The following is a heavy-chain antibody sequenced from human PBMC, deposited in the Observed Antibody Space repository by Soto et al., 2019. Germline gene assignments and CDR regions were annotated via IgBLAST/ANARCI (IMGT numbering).Heavy chain of an antibody. J-gene: IGHJ4*02. CDR2: ISGSGGST. D-gene: IGHD2-8*01. CDR1: GFTFSSYA. Sequence: GGSLRLSCAASGFTFSSYAMSWVRQAPGKGLEWVSAISGSGGSTYYADSVKGRFTISRDNSKNTLYLQMNSLRAEDTAVYYCAKDIWLMVFATNFDYWGQGTLVTVSS. V-gene: IGHV3-23*01. CDR3: AKDIWLMVFATNFDY.